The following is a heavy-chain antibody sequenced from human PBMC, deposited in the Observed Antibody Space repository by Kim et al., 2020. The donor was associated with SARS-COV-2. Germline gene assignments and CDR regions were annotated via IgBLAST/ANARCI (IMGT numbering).Heavy chain of an antibody. Sequence: ASVKVSCKASGYTFTGYYMHWVRQAPGQGLEWMGWINPNSGGTNYAQKFQGRVTMTRDTSISTAYMELSRLRSDDTAVYYCARCSIYVDTVYDYWGQGTLVTVSS. D-gene: IGHD5-18*01. V-gene: IGHV1-2*02. CDR3: ARCSIYVDTVYDY. CDR1: GYTFTGYY. J-gene: IGHJ4*02. CDR2: INPNSGGT.